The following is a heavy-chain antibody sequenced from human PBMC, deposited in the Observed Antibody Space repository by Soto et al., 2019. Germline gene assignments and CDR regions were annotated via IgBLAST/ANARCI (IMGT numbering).Heavy chain of an antibody. CDR1: GYTLTELS. V-gene: IGHV1-24*01. D-gene: IGHD5-12*01. CDR2: FDHEDGET. Sequence: ASVKVSCKVSGYTLTELSMHWVRQAPGKGLEWMGGFDHEDGETIYAQKFQGRDTMTEDTSTDTAYMELSSLRSEDTAVYYCATAIVATTYDAFDIWGKGTMVTVSS. J-gene: IGHJ3*02. CDR3: ATAIVATTYDAFDI.